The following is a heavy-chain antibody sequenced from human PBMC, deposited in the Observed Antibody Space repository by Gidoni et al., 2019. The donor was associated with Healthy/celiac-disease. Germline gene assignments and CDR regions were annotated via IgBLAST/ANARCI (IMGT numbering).Heavy chain of an antibody. CDR3: TRLVVVDVGTQGIDY. J-gene: IGHJ4*02. Sequence: EVQLVESGGGLVQPGGSLKPSCAASGFTFRGQGIHWVRQASGEGLEGVGRMRSKADSSATAYAATVKGRFTISRDDSKTTAYLKMNSLKAEDTAVDYCTRLVVVDVGTQGIDYWGQGTLVTVSS. CDR1: GFTFRGQG. CDR2: MRSKADSSAT. D-gene: IGHD3-22*01. V-gene: IGHV3-73*02.